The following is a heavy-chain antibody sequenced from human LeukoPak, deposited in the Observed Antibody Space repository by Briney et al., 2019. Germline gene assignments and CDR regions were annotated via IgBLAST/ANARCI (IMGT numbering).Heavy chain of an antibody. V-gene: IGHV1-46*01. Sequence: ASVKVSCKASGYTFTSYYMHWVRQAPGQGLEWMGIINPSGGSTSYAQKFQGRVTMTRDMSTSTVYMELSSLRSEDTAVYYCARDVGGYCSSTSCYTGWFDPWGQGTLVTVSS. CDR3: ARDVGGYCSSTSCYTGWFDP. J-gene: IGHJ5*02. CDR2: INPSGGST. D-gene: IGHD2-2*02. CDR1: GYTFTSYY.